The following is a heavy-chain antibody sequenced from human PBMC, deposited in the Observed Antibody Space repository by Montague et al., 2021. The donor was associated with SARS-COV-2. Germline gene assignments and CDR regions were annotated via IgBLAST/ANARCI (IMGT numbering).Heavy chain of an antibody. CDR2: IYYSGSA. J-gene: IGHJ3*02. D-gene: IGHD3-10*01. CDR3: ARLESTRGFVIRGAFDI. Sequence: SETLSLTCSVSGDSINNSRYYWGWIRQPPGKGLEWIGTIYYSGSAYYNPSLKSRVTISADTSKDQFSLKLNSVTATDTAVYYCARLESTRGFVIRGAFDIWGQGTKVTVSS. CDR1: GDSINNSRYY. V-gene: IGHV4-39*01.